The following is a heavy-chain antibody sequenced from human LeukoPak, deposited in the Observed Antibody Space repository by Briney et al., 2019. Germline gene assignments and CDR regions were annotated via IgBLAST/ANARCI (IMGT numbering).Heavy chain of an antibody. Sequence: GGSLRLSCSASGFTFSGHFMHWVRQAPGKGPEYVSSISINGDKTYYAESVKGRFTISRDNSKNTLYLQLSSLRVEDTAVYYCIKDRIGTWSFDHWGQGTLLTVSS. CDR3: IKDRIGTWSFDH. D-gene: IGHD1-26*01. CDR1: GFTFSGHF. V-gene: IGHV3-64D*06. CDR2: ISINGDKT. J-gene: IGHJ4*02.